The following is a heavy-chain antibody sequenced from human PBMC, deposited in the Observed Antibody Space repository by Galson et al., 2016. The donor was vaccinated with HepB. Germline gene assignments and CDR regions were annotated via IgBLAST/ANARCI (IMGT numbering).Heavy chain of an antibody. CDR2: TCYRSKWWN. V-gene: IGHV6-1*01. CDR1: GDSVSTNSGA. J-gene: IGHJ5*02. CDR3: ARAEANWDGGGDNWFDP. Sequence: CAISGDSVSTNSGAWNWIRQSPSRGLEWLGRTCYRSKWWNAYALSVKSRITINPDTSKNQISLQLNSVTPEDTAVYYCARAEANWDGGGDNWFDPWGQGTLVTFSS. D-gene: IGHD2-21*01.